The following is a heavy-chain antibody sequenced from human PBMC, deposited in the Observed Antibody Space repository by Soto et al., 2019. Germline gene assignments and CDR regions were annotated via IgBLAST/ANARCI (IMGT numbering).Heavy chain of an antibody. CDR3: AAVAGTLGYYYGMDV. D-gene: IGHD6-19*01. Sequence: ASVKVSCKVSGYTLTELSMHWVRQAPGKGLEWMGGFDPEDGETIYAQKFQGRVTMTEDTSTDTAYMELSSLRSEDTALFYCAAVAGTLGYYYGMDVWGQGTTVTVSS. V-gene: IGHV1-24*01. CDR2: FDPEDGET. CDR1: GYTLTELS. J-gene: IGHJ6*02.